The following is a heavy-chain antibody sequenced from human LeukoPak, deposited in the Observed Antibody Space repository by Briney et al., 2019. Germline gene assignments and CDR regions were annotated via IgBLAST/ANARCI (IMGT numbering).Heavy chain of an antibody. J-gene: IGHJ3*01. V-gene: IGHV4-59*08. CDR2: IYYSGST. Sequence: SETLSLTCTVSGGSMSSFYWSWIRQPPGKGLEWIGYIYYSGSTNYNPSLKSRVTISVDTSKNQFSLKLSSVTAADTAVYYCARHSLPTYGGNPWPKAFDVWGQGTMVTVSS. D-gene: IGHD4-23*01. CDR1: GGSMSSFY. CDR3: ARHSLPTYGGNPWPKAFDV.